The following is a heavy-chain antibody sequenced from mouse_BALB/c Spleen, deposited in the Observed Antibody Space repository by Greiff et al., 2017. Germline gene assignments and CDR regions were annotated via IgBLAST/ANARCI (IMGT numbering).Heavy chain of an antibody. CDR3: ARRDYYGSRIFDY. V-gene: IGHV1S135*01. CDR1: GYAFTSYN. D-gene: IGHD1-1*01. J-gene: IGHJ2*01. Sequence: VHVKQSGPELVKPGASVKVSCKASGYAFTSYNMYWVKQSHGKSLEWIGYIDPYNGGTSYNQKFKGKATLTVDKSSSTAYMHLNSLTSEDSAVYYCARRDYYGSRIFDYWGQGTTLTVSS. CDR2: IDPYNGGT.